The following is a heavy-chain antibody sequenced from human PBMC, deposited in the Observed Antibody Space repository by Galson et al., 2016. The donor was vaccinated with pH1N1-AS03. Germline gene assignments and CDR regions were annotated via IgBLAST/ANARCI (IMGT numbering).Heavy chain of an antibody. CDR2: ISGTANYA. V-gene: IGHV3-11*05. CDR1: GFNFGDHY. J-gene: IGHJ4*02. CDR3: VRGTRSFASGCPADY. D-gene: IGHD3-10*01. Sequence: SVRLSCAGSGFNFGDHYMSWIRQAPGKGLECISYISGTANYARHAQYVKGRVTMSRDNSNNTLSMQMNSVTADDTAFYYCVRGTRSFASGCPADYWGRGTLVTISS.